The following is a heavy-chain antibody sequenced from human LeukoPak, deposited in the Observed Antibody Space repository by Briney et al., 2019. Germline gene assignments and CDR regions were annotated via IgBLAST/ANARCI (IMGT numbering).Heavy chain of an antibody. CDR2: IRDDGSNK. D-gene: IGHD7-27*01. CDR1: GFTFSHYG. CDR3: VRSELGYYYHYMDV. V-gene: IGHV3-30*02. J-gene: IGHJ6*03. Sequence: PGGSLRLSCATSGFTFSHYGMHWVRQAPGKGLEWVAFIRDDGSNKYYADSVEGRFTISRDNSKNTLYLQMNSLRAEDTAVYYCVRSELGYYYHYMDVWGKGTTVTVSS.